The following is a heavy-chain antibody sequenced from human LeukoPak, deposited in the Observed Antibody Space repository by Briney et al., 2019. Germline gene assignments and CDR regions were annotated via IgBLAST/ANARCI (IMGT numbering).Heavy chain of an antibody. J-gene: IGHJ4*02. CDR3: AKGPQPTYYYDSSGSLIVY. V-gene: IGHV3-23*01. Sequence: GGSLRLSCAASGFTFSSYAMSWVRQAPGKGLEWVSAISGSGGSTYYADSVKGRFTISRDNSKNTLYLQMNSLRAEDTAVYYCAKGPQPTYYYDSSGSLIVYWGQGTLVTVSS. CDR2: ISGSGGST. CDR1: GFTFSSYA. D-gene: IGHD3-22*01.